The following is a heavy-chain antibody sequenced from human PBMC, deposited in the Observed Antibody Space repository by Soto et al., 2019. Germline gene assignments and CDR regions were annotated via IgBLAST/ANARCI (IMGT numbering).Heavy chain of an antibody. J-gene: IGHJ4*02. D-gene: IGHD1-1*01. V-gene: IGHV5-10-1*03. CDR1: GYKFLGYW. Sequence: EVQLGQSGAEVKKPGESLTISCKGSGYKFLGYWISWVRQMPGQGLEWVGRIDPSDSYTSYSPSFQGHVTISVDKSISTAYLQWRSLQASDTAKYYCLRHGNGTPYYFDFGGRGTLVPVSS. CDR2: IDPSDSYT. CDR3: LRHGNGTPYYFDF.